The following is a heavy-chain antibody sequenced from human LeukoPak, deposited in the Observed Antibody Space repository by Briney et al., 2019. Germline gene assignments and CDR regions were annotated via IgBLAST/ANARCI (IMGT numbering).Heavy chain of an antibody. D-gene: IGHD3-3*01. CDR2: ITGGRST. V-gene: IGHV3-23*01. Sequence: GGSLRLYCAASGFTFSNYAMSWVRQAPGKGLEWISGITGGRSTYYADSVKGRFTISRDNSKNTMSLEMNSLRVEDTAVYYCTKDVGVVMFDYWGQGTLVTVSS. CDR3: TKDVGVVMFDY. CDR1: GFTFSNYA. J-gene: IGHJ4*02.